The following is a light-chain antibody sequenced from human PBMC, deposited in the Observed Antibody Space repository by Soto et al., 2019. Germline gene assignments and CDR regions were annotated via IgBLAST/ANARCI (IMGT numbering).Light chain of an antibody. J-gene: IGKJ2*01. CDR3: QLYGSYTFT. V-gene: IGKV3-20*01. CDR1: QSVTSNF. Sequence: PGERATLSCRTSQSVTSNFLSWFQQKPGQPPRLLLYGASRRAAGTPDRFSGSGSGTDFTLIISRLEPEDSAVYHCQLYGSYTFTFGQGTKLEI. CDR2: GAS.